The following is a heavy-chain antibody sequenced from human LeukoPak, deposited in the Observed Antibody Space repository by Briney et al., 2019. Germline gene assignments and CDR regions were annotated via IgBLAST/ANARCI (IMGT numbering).Heavy chain of an antibody. Sequence: PGRSLRLSCEASGFTLDECAMHWVRQFPGKGLEWVSGIGWDGETLGFADSVRGRFTISRDNAKNSLHLQMNSLRAEDTAVYYCARSRDGYNNFDYWGQGTLVTVSS. D-gene: IGHD5-24*01. V-gene: IGHV3-9*01. CDR2: IGWDGETL. J-gene: IGHJ4*02. CDR3: ARSRDGYNNFDY. CDR1: GFTLDECA.